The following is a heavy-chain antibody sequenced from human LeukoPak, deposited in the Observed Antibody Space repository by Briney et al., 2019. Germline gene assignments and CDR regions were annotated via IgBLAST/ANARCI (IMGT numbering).Heavy chain of an antibody. Sequence: RASVKVYCKASGGTFSSHAINWVRQAPGQGLEWMGGIIPVFGTANYAQKFQGRVTITADESTSTAYMELSSLRSEDTAVYYCARAGGGYYFSYMDVWGKGTTVTISS. J-gene: IGHJ6*03. D-gene: IGHD5-18*01. CDR2: IIPVFGTA. CDR3: ARAGGGYYFSYMDV. V-gene: IGHV1-69*13. CDR1: GGTFSSHA.